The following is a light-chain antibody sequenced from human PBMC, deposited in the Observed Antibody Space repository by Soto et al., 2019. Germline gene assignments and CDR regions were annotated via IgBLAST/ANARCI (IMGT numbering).Light chain of an antibody. J-gene: IGLJ1*01. CDR3: CSYAGSYTFD. CDR1: SSDVGGYNY. V-gene: IGLV2-11*01. Sequence: QSVLTQPRSVSGSPGQSVTISCTGTSSDVGGYNYVSWYQQHPGKAPKLMIYDVSKRPSGVPDRFSGSKSGNMASLTISGLQAEDEADYYCCSYAGSYTFDFGTGTKVTVL. CDR2: DVS.